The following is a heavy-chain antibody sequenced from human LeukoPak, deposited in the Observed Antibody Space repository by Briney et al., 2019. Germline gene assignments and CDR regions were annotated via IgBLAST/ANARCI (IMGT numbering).Heavy chain of an antibody. J-gene: IGHJ4*02. CDR2: ISSSGSTI. V-gene: IGHV3-48*03. D-gene: IGHD4-23*01. CDR1: GFTCSSYE. Sequence: GGSLRLSCAGSGFTCSSYEMNWVRQAPGKGLEWVSYISSSGSTIYYADSVKGRFTISRDNAKNSLYLQMNSLRAEDTAVYYCARERAGNSSPIDYWGQGALVTVSS. CDR3: ARERAGNSSPIDY.